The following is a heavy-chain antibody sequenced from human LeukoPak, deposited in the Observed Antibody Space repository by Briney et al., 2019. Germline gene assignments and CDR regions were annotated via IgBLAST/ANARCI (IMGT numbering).Heavy chain of an antibody. D-gene: IGHD2-21*02. CDR2: IRYDGSNK. CDR3: AKDHRAYCGGDCVDFDY. V-gene: IGHV3-30*02. J-gene: IGHJ4*02. CDR1: GFTFSSYG. Sequence: GGSLRLSCAASGFTFSSYGMHWVRQAPGKGLEWVAFIRYDGSNKYYADSVKGRFTISRDNSKNTLYLQMNSLRAEDTAVYYCAKDHRAYCGGDCVDFDYWGQGTLVTVSS.